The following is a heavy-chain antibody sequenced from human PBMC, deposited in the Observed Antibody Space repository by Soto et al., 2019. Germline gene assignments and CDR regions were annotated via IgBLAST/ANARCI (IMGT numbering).Heavy chain of an antibody. J-gene: IGHJ4*02. V-gene: IGHV3-74*01. CDR2: IDIAGSIT. Sequence: GGSLRLSCAASGFTFSSYWMHWLRQTPGKGLVWVSRIDIAGSITTYADAVEGRFTISRDNAKNTLYLQMNSLRAEDTAVYYCATDQTIPGPSNFDYCGQGTLVTVSS. CDR3: ATDQTIPGPSNFDY. CDR1: GFTFSSYW. D-gene: IGHD2-8*02.